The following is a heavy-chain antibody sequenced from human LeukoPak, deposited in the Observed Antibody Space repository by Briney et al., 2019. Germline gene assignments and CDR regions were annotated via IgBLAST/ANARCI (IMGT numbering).Heavy chain of an antibody. D-gene: IGHD3-10*01. J-gene: IGHJ4*02. CDR3: ARHFIVSRRSGSYSYTSHFDY. CDR2: IYYSGST. V-gene: IGHV4-39*01. Sequence: GSLRLSCAASGFTLSRYSMNWVRQPPGKGLEWIGSIYYSGSTYYNPSLKSRVTISVDTSKNQFSLKLSSVTAADTAVYYCARHFIVSRRSGSYSYTSHFDYWGQGTLVTVSS. CDR1: GFTLSRYSMN.